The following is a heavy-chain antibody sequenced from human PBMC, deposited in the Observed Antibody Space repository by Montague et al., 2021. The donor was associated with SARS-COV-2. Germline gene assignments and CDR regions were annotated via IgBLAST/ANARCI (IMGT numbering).Heavy chain of an antibody. D-gene: IGHD2-15*01. V-gene: IGHV3-23*01. CDR2: ISLSGGST. J-gene: IGHJ4*02. CDR3: AKGGVVVVAATDLDY. Sequence: SLRLSCAASGFTFSPFAMSWVRQAPGKGLEWVSAISLSGGSTYYADPVKGRFTISRDNSKNTLFLQMNSLRAEDTAIYYCAKGGVVVVAATDLDYWGQGTLVTVSS. CDR1: GFTFSPFA.